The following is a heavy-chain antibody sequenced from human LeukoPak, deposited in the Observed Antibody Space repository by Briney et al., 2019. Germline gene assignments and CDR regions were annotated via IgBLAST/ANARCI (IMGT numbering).Heavy chain of an antibody. CDR3: ARERECSSTSCYEDLYYYYYGMDV. Sequence: ASVKVSCKASGYTFTSYGISWVRQAPGQGLEWMGWIGAYNGNTNYAQKLQGRVTMTTDTSTSTAYMELRSLRSDDTAVYYCARERECSSTSCYEDLYYYYYGMDVWGQGTTVTVSS. D-gene: IGHD2-2*01. J-gene: IGHJ6*02. CDR2: IGAYNGNT. CDR1: GYTFTSYG. V-gene: IGHV1-18*01.